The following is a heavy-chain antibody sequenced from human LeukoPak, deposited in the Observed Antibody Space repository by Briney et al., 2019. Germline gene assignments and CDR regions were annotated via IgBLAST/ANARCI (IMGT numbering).Heavy chain of an antibody. CDR1: GFTVSSNY. V-gene: IGHV3-53*01. Sequence: GGSLRLSCAASGFTVSSNYMSWVRQAPGKGLEWVSVIYSGGSTYYADSVKGRFTISRDNSKNTLYLQMNSLRAEDTAVYYCARAPTYYDSVDYYGMDVWGQGTTVTVSS. CDR3: ARAPTYYDSVDYYGMDV. D-gene: IGHD3-3*01. J-gene: IGHJ6*02. CDR2: IYSGGST.